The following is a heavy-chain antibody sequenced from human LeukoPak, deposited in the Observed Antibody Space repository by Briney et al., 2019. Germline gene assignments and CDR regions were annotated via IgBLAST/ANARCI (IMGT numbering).Heavy chain of an antibody. D-gene: IGHD3-10*01. CDR3: ARGGITKGFGESLSYYYYGMDV. V-gene: IGHV1-18*01. CDR2: ISAYNGNK. Sequence: ASVNVSCKASGYTFTSYGISWVRLAPGQGHEWMGWISAYNGNKKNAQKLQGRVTMTTDTSTSTAYMELRSLRSDDTAVYYCARGGITKGFGESLSYYYYGMDVWGQGTTVTVSS. J-gene: IGHJ6*02. CDR1: GYTFTSYG.